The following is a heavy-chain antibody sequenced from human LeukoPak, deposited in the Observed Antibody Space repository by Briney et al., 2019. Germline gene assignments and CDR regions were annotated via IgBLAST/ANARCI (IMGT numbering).Heavy chain of an antibody. CDR1: GGTFSTSA. CDR3: ARYQGLTAPPPYGLDV. Sequence: ASVQVSCKTSGGTFSTSAITWVRQAPGQGLEWMGRIIPVLNITTYAQRFQGRVAITAVTSTSTVYMELSSLRSEETAVYYCARYQGLTAPPPYGLDVWGQGTTVIVSS. D-gene: IGHD5-18*01. CDR2: IIPVLNIT. J-gene: IGHJ6*02. V-gene: IGHV1-69*04.